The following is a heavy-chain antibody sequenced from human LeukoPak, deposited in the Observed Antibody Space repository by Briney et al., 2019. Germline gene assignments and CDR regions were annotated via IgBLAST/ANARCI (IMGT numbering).Heavy chain of an antibody. CDR1: GYTFTGYY. CDR2: INPNSGGT. D-gene: IGHD4-17*01. J-gene: IGHJ4*02. Sequence: SVKVSCKASGYTFTGYYMHRVRQAPGQGLEWMGRINPNSGGTNYAQKFQGRVTMTRDTSISTAYMELSRLRSDDTAVYYCARAGGPTVTKYYFDYWGQGTLVTVSS. CDR3: ARAGGPTVTKYYFDY. V-gene: IGHV1-2*06.